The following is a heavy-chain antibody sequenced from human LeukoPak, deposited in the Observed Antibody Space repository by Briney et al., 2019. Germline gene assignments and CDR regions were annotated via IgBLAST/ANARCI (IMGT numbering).Heavy chain of an antibody. CDR3: ARDPPEYSGSYYGPTYYFDY. CDR2: INPNSTGT. V-gene: IGHV1-2*02. J-gene: IGHJ4*02. D-gene: IGHD1-26*01. CDR1: GYTFSGHH. Sequence: ASVKVSCKASGYTFSGHHMHWVRQAPGQGLEWMGWINPNSTGTNYARKFQGRVTMTRDTSISTAYMELSRLRSDDTAVYYCARDPPEYSGSYYGPTYYFDYWGQGALVTVSS.